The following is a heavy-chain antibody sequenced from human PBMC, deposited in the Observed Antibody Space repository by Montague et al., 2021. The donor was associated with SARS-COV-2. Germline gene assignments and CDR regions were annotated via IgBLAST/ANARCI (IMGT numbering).Heavy chain of an antibody. CDR1: GFTFNSYN. Sequence: LRLSCAASGFTFNSYNMNWVRQPPGKGLEWIGEINHSGSTNYNPSLKSRVTISVDTSKNQFSLKLSSVTAADTAVYYCARKTRGWLSRPPYKYYFDYWGQGTLVTVSS. D-gene: IGHD3-22*01. CDR2: INHSGST. V-gene: IGHV4-34*01. J-gene: IGHJ4*02. CDR3: ARKTRGWLSRPPYKYYFDY.